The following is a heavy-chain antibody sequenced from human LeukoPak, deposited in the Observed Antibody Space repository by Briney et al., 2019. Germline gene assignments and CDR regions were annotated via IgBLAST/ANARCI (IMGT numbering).Heavy chain of an antibody. V-gene: IGHV3-21*06. CDR2: ISSRSSFK. Sequence: PGGSLRLSCAASGFTLSSHRMDWVRQAPGKGLEWVSSISSRSSFKDYADSVKGRFTISRDNAKNLLYLQMNSLRAVDTGVYFCARDSYDILTGWEPVLGFDPWGQGTLVTVSS. D-gene: IGHD3-9*01. CDR1: GFTLSSHR. CDR3: ARDSYDILTGWEPVLGFDP. J-gene: IGHJ5*02.